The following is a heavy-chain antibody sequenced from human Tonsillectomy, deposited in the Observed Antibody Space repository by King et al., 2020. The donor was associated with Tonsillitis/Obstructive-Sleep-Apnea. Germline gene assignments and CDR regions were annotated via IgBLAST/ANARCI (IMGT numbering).Heavy chain of an antibody. CDR1: GYTFTGYY. D-gene: IGHD1-1*01. V-gene: IGHV1-2*06. J-gene: IGHJ6*03. Sequence: QLQLVQSGAEVKKPGASVKVSCKASGYTFTGYYMHWVRQAPGQGLEWMGRINPNSGGTNYAQKFQGRVTMTRDTSISTAYMELSRLRSDDTAVYYCAREEAGTTRGHYYYYMDVWGKGTTVTVSS. CDR2: INPNSGGT. CDR3: AREEAGTTRGHYYYYMDV.